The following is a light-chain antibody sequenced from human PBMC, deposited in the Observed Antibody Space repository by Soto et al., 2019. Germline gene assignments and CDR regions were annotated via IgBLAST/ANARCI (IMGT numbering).Light chain of an antibody. Sequence: QSVVTQPPSASGTPGQSVTISCSGSTSNIEGNPVNWYQHVPGTAPKLLVYGKNQRPSGVSDRFSGSKSGTSASLAISALQSEDEADYYCAVWDDNLNGPVFGGGTQLTVL. V-gene: IGLV1-44*01. CDR1: TSNIEGNP. CDR2: GKN. J-gene: IGLJ7*01. CDR3: AVWDDNLNGPV.